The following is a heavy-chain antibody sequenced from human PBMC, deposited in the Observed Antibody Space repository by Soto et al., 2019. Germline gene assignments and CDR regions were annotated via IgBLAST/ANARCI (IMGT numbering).Heavy chain of an antibody. CDR2: IYSGGST. CDR1: GFTVTRNY. CDR3: AALRPLHY. V-gene: IGHV3-66*01. Sequence: EVQLVESGGGLVQPGGSLRLSCAASGFTVTRNYMSWVRQAPGKGLEWVSIIYSGGSTYYADSVKGRFTISRDNSKNTLYLQMNSLRAEDTAVYYCAALRPLHYWGQGTMVTVYS. D-gene: IGHD3-16*01. J-gene: IGHJ4*02.